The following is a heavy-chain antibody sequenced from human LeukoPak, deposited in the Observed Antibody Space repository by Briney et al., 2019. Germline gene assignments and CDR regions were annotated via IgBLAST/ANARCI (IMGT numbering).Heavy chain of an antibody. D-gene: IGHD5-18*01. CDR1: GYSFTSYW. CDR2: IYPGDSGT. V-gene: IGHV5-51*01. CDR3: ARHRWNGPRRGYSYGQDYTAPIDY. Sequence: GESLKISCKGSGYSFTSYWIGWVRQMPGKGLEWMGIIYPGDSGTRYSPSFQGQVTISADKSISTAYLQWSSLKASDTAMYYCARHRWNGPRRGYSYGQDYTAPIDYWGQGTLVTVSS. J-gene: IGHJ4*02.